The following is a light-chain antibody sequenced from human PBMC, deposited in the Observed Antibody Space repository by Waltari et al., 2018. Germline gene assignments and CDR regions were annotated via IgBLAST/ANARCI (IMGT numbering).Light chain of an antibody. Sequence: DIVVTQSPDSLSVSLGEGATIHCKSSQSVLYRSSNNNFLAWYQQTPGPLPKFLIYWASTLETGVPDRFSGSGSGTDFTLTISSLQAEDVAVYYCQQYYSTIFTFGPGTKVDIK. V-gene: IGKV4-1*01. CDR3: QQYYSTIFT. CDR2: WAS. CDR1: QSVLYRSSNNNF. J-gene: IGKJ3*01.